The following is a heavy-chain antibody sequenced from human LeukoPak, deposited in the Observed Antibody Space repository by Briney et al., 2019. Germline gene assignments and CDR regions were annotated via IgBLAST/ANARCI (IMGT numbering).Heavy chain of an antibody. J-gene: IGHJ3*02. CDR3: ARTYGSGSYYGAFDI. D-gene: IGHD3-10*01. Sequence: GGSLRLSCAASGFTFSDYYMSWLRQAPGKGLEWVSYISSSGSTIYYADSVKGRFTISRDNAKNSLYLQMNSLRAEDTAVYYCARTYGSGSYYGAFDIWGQGTMVTVSS. V-gene: IGHV3-11*01. CDR1: GFTFSDYY. CDR2: ISSSGSTI.